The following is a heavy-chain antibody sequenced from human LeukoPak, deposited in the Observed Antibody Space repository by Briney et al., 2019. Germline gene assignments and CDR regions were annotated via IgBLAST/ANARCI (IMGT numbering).Heavy chain of an antibody. V-gene: IGHV5-51*01. J-gene: IGHJ3*02. CDR2: IYPGDSDT. CDR1: GYSFTSCW. CDR3: VLWFGELPGDI. D-gene: IGHD3-10*01. Sequence: ESPKISCRGPGYSFTSCWKGWVRPVSGKGLEWMGIIYPGDSDTRYSPSFQGQVTISADKSISTAYLQWSSLKASDTAMYYCVLWFGELPGDIWGQGTMVSVFS.